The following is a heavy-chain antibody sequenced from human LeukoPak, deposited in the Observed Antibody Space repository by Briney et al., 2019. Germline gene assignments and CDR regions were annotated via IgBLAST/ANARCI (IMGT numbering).Heavy chain of an antibody. J-gene: IGHJ6*03. D-gene: IGHD6-13*01. CDR2: IYYSGTT. CDR3: ARVSSSSWYGYYYYYMDV. Sequence: SETLSLTCTVSGGSISNYYWNWIRQPPGKGLEWIGYIYYSGTTNYNPSLKSRVSMSVDTSKNQFSLKLSSVTAADTAVYYCARVSSSSWYGYYYYYMDVWGKGTTVTVSS. CDR1: GGSISNYY. V-gene: IGHV4-59*01.